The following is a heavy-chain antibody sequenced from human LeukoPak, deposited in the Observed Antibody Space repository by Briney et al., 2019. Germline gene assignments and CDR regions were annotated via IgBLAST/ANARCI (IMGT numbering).Heavy chain of an antibody. Sequence: SETLSLTCTVSGGSISSGGYYWSWIRQHPGKGLEWIGYIYYSGSTYYNPSLKSRVTISVDTSKNQFSLKLSSVTAADTAVYYCARDPSGIAALGGIWGQGTMVTVSS. D-gene: IGHD6-13*01. V-gene: IGHV4-31*03. CDR1: GGSISSGGYY. J-gene: IGHJ3*02. CDR2: IYYSGST. CDR3: ARDPSGIAALGGI.